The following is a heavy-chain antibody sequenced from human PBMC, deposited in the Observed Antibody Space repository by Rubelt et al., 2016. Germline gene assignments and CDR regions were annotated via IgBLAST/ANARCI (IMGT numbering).Heavy chain of an antibody. Sequence: EVQLVESGGGLIQPGGSLRLSCAVSGFTVSSGYMTWVRQAPGKGLEWVSVIYSGGSTFYADSVKGRFTISRDNAKNSLYLQMNSPRDEDTAVYYCARELITGISNYWGQGTLVTVSS. CDR3: ARELITGISNY. CDR1: GFTVSSGY. J-gene: IGHJ4*02. V-gene: IGHV3-53*01. D-gene: IGHD1-20*01. CDR2: IYSGGST.